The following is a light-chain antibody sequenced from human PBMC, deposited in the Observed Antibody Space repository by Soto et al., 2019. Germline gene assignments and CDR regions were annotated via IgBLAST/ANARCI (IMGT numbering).Light chain of an antibody. J-gene: IGKJ1*01. Sequence: DIQMTQSPSTLSASVGDRVTITCRASQSISSWLAWYQQKPGSAPKILIYEASSLESGVSSRFSGTGSGTEFTLTINSLQPVDFATYFCQQHDTYPWTFGQGTKVEIK. CDR1: QSISSW. CDR3: QQHDTYPWT. V-gene: IGKV1-5*03. CDR2: EAS.